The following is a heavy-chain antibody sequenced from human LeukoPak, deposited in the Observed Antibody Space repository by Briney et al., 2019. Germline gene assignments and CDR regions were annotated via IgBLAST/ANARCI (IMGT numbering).Heavy chain of an antibody. D-gene: IGHD3-22*01. CDR2: IYSDGDT. CDR1: GLTVSSNY. V-gene: IGHV3-66*01. Sequence: GGSLRLSCAASGLTVSSNYMSWVRQAPGKGLEWVSAIYSDGDTYYAGSVKGRFTISRDNSKNTLFLQMNSLRAEDTAVYYCARGQDSRGYYYFFDYWGQGTLVTVSS. CDR3: ARGQDSRGYYYFFDY. J-gene: IGHJ4*02.